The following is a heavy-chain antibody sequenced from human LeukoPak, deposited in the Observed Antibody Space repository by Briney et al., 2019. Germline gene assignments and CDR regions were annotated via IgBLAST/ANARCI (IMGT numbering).Heavy chain of an antibody. CDR3: ARGVIGSSSWYYYMDV. J-gene: IGHJ6*03. D-gene: IGHD6-6*01. CDR1: GDSISSYY. Sequence: PSETLSLTCTVSGDSISSYYCSWIRQPPGKELEWIGYIYYSGSTNYNPSLKSRVTISVDTSKNQFSLKLSSVTAADTAVYYCARGVIGSSSWYYYMDVWGKGTTVTISS. CDR2: IYYSGST. V-gene: IGHV4-59*01.